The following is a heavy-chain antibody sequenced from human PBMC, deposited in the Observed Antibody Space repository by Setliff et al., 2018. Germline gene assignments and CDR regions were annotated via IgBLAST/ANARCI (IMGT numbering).Heavy chain of an antibody. D-gene: IGHD1-1*01. Sequence: GESLKISCKGSGYTFTNYWIGWVRRMPGKGLEWMGVVYPGDSETRYSPSSQGQVTISANTSISTAYLHWSSLKVSDTAMYYCTRHGTVDAFDYWGQGTMVTVSS. CDR3: TRHGTVDAFDY. CDR1: GYTFTNYW. CDR2: VYPGDSET. V-gene: IGHV5-51*01. J-gene: IGHJ3*01.